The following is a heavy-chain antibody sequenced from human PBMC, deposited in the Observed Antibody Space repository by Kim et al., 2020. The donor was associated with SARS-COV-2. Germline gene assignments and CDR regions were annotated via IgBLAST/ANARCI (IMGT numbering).Heavy chain of an antibody. V-gene: IGHV7-4-1*02. CDR3: SSQIENMHYYGSGSYLGH. Sequence: ASVKVSCKASGYTFTSYAMNWVRQAPGQGLEWMGLINTNTGNTTYAQGFTGRFVFSLDTSVSTAYLQISSLKAEDTAVYYCSSQIENMHYYGSGSYLGHWGQGTLVTVSS. J-gene: IGHJ4*02. CDR1: GYTFTSYA. CDR2: INTNTGNT. D-gene: IGHD3-10*01.